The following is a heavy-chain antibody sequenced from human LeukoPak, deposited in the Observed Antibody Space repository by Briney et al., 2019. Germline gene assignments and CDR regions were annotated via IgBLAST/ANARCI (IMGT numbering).Heavy chain of an antibody. D-gene: IGHD5-12*01. CDR3: ASPLGYY. CDR2: INHSGST. J-gene: IGHJ4*02. Sequence: SETLSLTCAVYGGSFSDYYWSWIRQPPGKGLEWIGEINHSGSTNYNPSLKSRVTISVDTSKNQFSLKLRSVTAADTAVYYCASPLGYYWGQGTLVTVSS. CDR1: GGSFSDYY. V-gene: IGHV4-34*01.